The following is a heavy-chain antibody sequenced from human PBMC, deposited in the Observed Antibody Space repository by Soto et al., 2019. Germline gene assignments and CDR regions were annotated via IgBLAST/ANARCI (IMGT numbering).Heavy chain of an antibody. V-gene: IGHV2-5*01. CDR2: IYWNDDQ. CDR1: GFSLSTRAVG. Sequence: SGPTLVNPTQTLALTCTFSGFSLSTRAVGVDWIRQPPGKALEWLALIYWNDDQRYSPSLKNRLTITKDTSKNHVVLTMTNMDPADTATYYCAHRQDLGAFDIWGQGTMVTVSS. D-gene: IGHD7-27*01. J-gene: IGHJ3*02. CDR3: AHRQDLGAFDI.